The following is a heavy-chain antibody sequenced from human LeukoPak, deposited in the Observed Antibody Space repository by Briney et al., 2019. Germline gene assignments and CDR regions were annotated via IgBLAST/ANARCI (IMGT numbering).Heavy chain of an antibody. V-gene: IGHV1-69*04. D-gene: IGHD3-22*01. Sequence: SVKVSCKASGGTFSSYAISWVRQAPGQGLEWMGRIIPILGIANYAQKFQGRVTITADKSTSTAYMELSSLRSEDTAVYYCASGYYDSSGYYPFDYWGQGTLVTVSS. CDR1: GGTFSSYA. J-gene: IGHJ4*02. CDR3: ASGYYDSSGYYPFDY. CDR2: IIPILGIA.